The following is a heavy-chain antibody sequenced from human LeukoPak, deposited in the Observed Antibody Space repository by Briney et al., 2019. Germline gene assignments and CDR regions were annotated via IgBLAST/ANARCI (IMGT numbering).Heavy chain of an antibody. D-gene: IGHD6-19*01. J-gene: IGHJ5*02. V-gene: IGHV1-3*01. CDR3: ARVGLSSSGWYRGNWFDP. CDR2: INAGNGNT. CDR1: GYTFTSYA. Sequence: GASVMVSCKASGYTFTSYAMHWVRQAPGQRLEWMGWINAGNGNTKYSQKFQGRVTITRDTSASTAYMELSSLRSEDTAVYYCARVGLSSSGWYRGNWFDPWGQGTLVTVSS.